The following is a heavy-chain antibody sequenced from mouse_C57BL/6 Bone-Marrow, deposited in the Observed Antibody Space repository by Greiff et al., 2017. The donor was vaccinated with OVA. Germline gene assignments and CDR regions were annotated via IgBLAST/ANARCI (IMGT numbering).Heavy chain of an antibody. CDR1: GYTFTSYW. CDR3: ARGSSGFDY. D-gene: IGHD1-1*01. J-gene: IGHJ2*01. V-gene: IGHV1-55*01. CDR2: IYPGSGST. Sequence: QVQLKQPGAELVKPGASVKMSCKASGYTFTSYWITWVKQRPGQGLEWIGDIYPGSGSTNYNEKLKSKATLTVDTSASTAYMQLSCLTSEDSAVYYCARGSSGFDYWGQGTTLTVSS.